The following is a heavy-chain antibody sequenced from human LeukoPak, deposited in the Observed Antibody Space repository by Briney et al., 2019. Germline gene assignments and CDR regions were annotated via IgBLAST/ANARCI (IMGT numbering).Heavy chain of an antibody. Sequence: GGSLSLSCAASGFTFSSCAMSWVRQAPGKGREWVSGFSGSGDNTYYADSVKGRFTISRDNSKNTLYLQMNSLRAEDTAVYYCARAYYDILTGYDPAFDYWGQGTLVTVSS. V-gene: IGHV3-23*01. J-gene: IGHJ4*02. CDR2: FSGSGDNT. CDR1: GFTFSSCA. D-gene: IGHD3-9*01. CDR3: ARAYYDILTGYDPAFDY.